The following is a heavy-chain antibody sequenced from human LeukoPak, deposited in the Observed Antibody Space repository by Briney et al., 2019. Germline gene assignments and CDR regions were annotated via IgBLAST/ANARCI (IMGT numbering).Heavy chain of an antibody. CDR3: AKTPLRGAATVTTPAWHFQH. CDR1: GFTFSSYA. J-gene: IGHJ1*01. V-gene: IGHV3-23*01. D-gene: IGHD4-17*01. Sequence: GGSLRLSCAASGFTFSSYAMSWVRQAPGKGLEWVSAISGSGGSTYYADSVKGRFTISSDNSKTTLYLQMNSLRAEDTAVYYCAKTPLRGAATVTTPAWHFQHWGQGTLVTVSS. CDR2: ISGSGGST.